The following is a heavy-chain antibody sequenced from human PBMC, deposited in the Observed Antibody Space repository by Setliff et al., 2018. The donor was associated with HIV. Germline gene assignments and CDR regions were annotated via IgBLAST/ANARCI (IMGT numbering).Heavy chain of an antibody. J-gene: IGHJ2*01. Sequence: LRLSCTASGFTFSNYSMNWVRQAPGKGLEWVSYISSSSSTIYYADSVKGRFTISRDNAKNSLYLQVNSLRAEDTAVYYCARVFEVAGRGDFDLWCRGTLVTVSS. CDR1: GFTFSNYS. V-gene: IGHV3-48*01. CDR3: ARVFEVAGRGDFDL. D-gene: IGHD6-19*01. CDR2: ISSSSSTI.